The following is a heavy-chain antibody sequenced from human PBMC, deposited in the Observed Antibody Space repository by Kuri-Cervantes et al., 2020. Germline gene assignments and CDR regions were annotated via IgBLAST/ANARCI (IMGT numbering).Heavy chain of an antibody. V-gene: IGHV4-39*07. Sequence: SETLSLTCTVSGGSISGSSYYWGWIRQPPGKGLEWIGSIYYSGSTYYNPSLKSRVTISVDTSKNQFSLKLSSVTAADTAVYYCAREGGYSGYGYFDYWGQGTLVTVSS. CDR1: GGSISGSSYY. J-gene: IGHJ4*02. CDR3: AREGGYSGYGYFDY. D-gene: IGHD5-12*01. CDR2: IYYSGST.